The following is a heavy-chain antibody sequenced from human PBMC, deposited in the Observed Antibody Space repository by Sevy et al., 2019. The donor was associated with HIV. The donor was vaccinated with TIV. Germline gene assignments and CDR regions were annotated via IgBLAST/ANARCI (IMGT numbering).Heavy chain of an antibody. CDR2: IRYDGSNK. J-gene: IGHJ6*03. V-gene: IGHV3-30*02. CDR3: AKVPAGGTTLYYYYYFDV. CDR1: GFTFSSYG. Sequence: GGCLRLSCAASGFTFSSYGMHWVRQAPGKGLEWVAFIRYDGSNKYYADSVKGRFTISRDNSKNMVYLQMNSRRAEDTAVDYCAKVPAGGTTLYYYYYFDVWGKGTTVTVSS. D-gene: IGHD1-7*01.